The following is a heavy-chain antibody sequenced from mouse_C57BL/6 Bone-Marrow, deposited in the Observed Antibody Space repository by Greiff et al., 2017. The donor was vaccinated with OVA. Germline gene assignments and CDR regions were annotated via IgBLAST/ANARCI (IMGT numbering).Heavy chain of an antibody. CDR1: GYTFTSYW. V-gene: IGHV1-69*01. D-gene: IGHD2-4*01. Sequence: QVQLQQPGAELVMPGASVKLSCKASGYTFTSYWMHWVKQRPGQGLEWIGELDPSDSYTNYNQKFKGKSTLTVDKSSSTAYMQLSSLTSEDSAVYYCASYDYDVDAMDYWGQGTSVTVSS. J-gene: IGHJ4*01. CDR3: ASYDYDVDAMDY. CDR2: LDPSDSYT.